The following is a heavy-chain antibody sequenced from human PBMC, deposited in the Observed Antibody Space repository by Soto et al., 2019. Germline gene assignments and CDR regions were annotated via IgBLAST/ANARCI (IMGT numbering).Heavy chain of an antibody. V-gene: IGHV3-7*01. CDR2: IDQHGTEE. CDR1: GFNFSRYW. CDR3: ATGPLEY. J-gene: IGHJ4*01. Sequence: EGQLVESGGGLVQPGGSLRLSCAASGFNFSRYWMNWVRQAPGKGLEWVANIDQHGTEEYYVDSMEGRFTISRDNAKNSAFLQMNGLRVEDTAVYYCATGPLEYWGHGILVTVSS.